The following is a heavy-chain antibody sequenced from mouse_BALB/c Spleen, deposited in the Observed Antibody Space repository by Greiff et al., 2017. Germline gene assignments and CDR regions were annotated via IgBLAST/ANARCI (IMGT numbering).Heavy chain of an antibody. CDR3: AARVYAMDY. J-gene: IGHJ4*01. D-gene: IGHD3-1*01. CDR1: GYTFTSYW. V-gene: IGHV1-69*02. CDR2: IDPSDSYT. Sequence: VQLHQPGAELVKPGASVKLSCKASGYTFTSYWMHWVKQRPGQGLEWIGEIDPSDSYTNYNQKFKGKATLTVDKSSSTAYMQLSSLTSEDSAVYYCAARVYAMDYWGQGTSVTVSS.